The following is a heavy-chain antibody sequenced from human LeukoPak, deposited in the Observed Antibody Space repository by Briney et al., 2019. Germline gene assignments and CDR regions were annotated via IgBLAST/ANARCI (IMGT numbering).Heavy chain of an antibody. D-gene: IGHD3-16*01. CDR2: ISSSSSYI. CDR1: GFTFSSYS. CDR3: ASLRGPGGLNDY. J-gene: IGHJ4*02. Sequence: GGSLRLSCAASGFTFSSYSVNWVRQAPGKGLEWVSSISSSSSYIYYADSVKGRFTISRDNAKNSLYLQMNSLRAEDTAVYYCASLRGPGGLNDYWGQGTLVTVSS. V-gene: IGHV3-21*01.